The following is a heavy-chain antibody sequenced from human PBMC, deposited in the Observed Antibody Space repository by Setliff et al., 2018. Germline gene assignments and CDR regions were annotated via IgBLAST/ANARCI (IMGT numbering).Heavy chain of an antibody. CDR1: GYSFAKYA. V-gene: IGHV1-3*01. D-gene: IGHD2-2*01. CDR2: INAGNGNT. Sequence: ASVKVSCKASGYSFAKYALHWVRQAPGQRLEWMGWINAGNGNTKCSQNFQGRVTITRDTSASTAYVELSSLRSADTAVYYCAREVLPLVREEAFYIWGQGTMVTVSS. CDR3: AREVLPLVREEAFYI. J-gene: IGHJ3*02.